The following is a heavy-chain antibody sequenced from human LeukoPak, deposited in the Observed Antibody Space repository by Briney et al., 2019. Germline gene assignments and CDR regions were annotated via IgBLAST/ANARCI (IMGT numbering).Heavy chain of an antibody. J-gene: IGHJ4*02. Sequence: GGSLRLSCAASGFAFSNSWMNWVRQAPGKGLGWVANINQNGSEKYYVDSVKGRFTISRDNAKNSLYLQMNNLRGEDTAVYCCAGGDEGDYWGQGTLVTVSS. V-gene: IGHV3-7*04. CDR2: INQNGSEK. CDR1: GFAFSNSW. CDR3: AGGDEGDY.